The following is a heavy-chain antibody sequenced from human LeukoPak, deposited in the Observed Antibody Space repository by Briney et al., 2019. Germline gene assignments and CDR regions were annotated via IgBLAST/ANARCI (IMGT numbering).Heavy chain of an antibody. V-gene: IGHV1-18*01. CDR1: GYTFTSYG. CDR3: ARDRVGDGYNPFDY. Sequence: ASVKVSCKASGYTFTSYGISWVRQAPGQGLEWMGWISAYNGNTNYAQKPQGRVTMTTDTSTSTAYMELRSLRSDDTAVYYCARDRVGDGYNPFDYWGQGTLVTVSS. J-gene: IGHJ4*02. CDR2: ISAYNGNT. D-gene: IGHD5-24*01.